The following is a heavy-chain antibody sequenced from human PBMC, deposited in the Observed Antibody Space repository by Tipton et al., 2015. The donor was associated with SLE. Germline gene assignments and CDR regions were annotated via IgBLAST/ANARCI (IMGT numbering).Heavy chain of an antibody. V-gene: IGHV4-59*11. Sequence: GLVKPSETLSLTCTVSGGSISSHYWSWIRQPPGKGLEWIGYIYYSGSTNYNPSLKSRVTISVDTSKNQFSLKLSSVTAADTAVYYCARDPEYYYDSSGYFRDAFDIWGQGTMVTVSS. CDR2: IYYSGST. J-gene: IGHJ3*02. CDR1: GGSISSHY. D-gene: IGHD3-22*01. CDR3: ARDPEYYYDSSGYFRDAFDI.